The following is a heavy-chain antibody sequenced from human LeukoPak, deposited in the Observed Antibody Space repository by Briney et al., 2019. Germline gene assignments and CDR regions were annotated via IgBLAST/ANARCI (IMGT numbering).Heavy chain of an antibody. Sequence: GGSLRLSCAASGFTFSSYSMNWVRQAPGKGLEWVAYISSSSGGTIYYEDSVKGRFTISRDNAKNSLHLQMNSLRAEDTAVYFCAREVIGTLDYWGQGALVTVSS. V-gene: IGHV3-48*01. CDR2: ISSSSGGTI. D-gene: IGHD3-22*01. CDR3: AREVIGTLDY. CDR1: GFTFSSYS. J-gene: IGHJ4*02.